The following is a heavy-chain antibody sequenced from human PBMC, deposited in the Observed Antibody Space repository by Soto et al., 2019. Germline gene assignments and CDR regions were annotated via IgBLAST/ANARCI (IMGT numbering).Heavy chain of an antibody. CDR2: IHSSGSA. J-gene: IGHJ6*02. V-gene: IGHV4-61*08. CDR1: GDSVSSGGYY. D-gene: IGHD6-19*01. CDR3: ARGFSSVSMDA. Sequence: SETLSLTCTVSGDSVSSGGYYWSWIRQPPGEGLEWIGYIHSSGSANYNPSLKSRVTISRDTSKNQISLKVASVTAADTAGYYCARGFSSVSMDAWGQGTTVTVSS.